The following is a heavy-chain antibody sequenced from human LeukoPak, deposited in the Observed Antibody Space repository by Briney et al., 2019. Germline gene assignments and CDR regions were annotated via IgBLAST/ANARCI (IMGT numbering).Heavy chain of an antibody. Sequence: EASVKVSCKASGGTFSSYAISWVRQAPGQGLEWMGGIIPIFGTANYAQKFQGRVTITADESTSTAYMELSSLRSEDTAVYYCANSPGYNYGYMFDYWGQGTLVTVSS. V-gene: IGHV1-69*13. CDR1: GGTFSSYA. CDR3: ANSPGYNYGYMFDY. D-gene: IGHD5-18*01. CDR2: IIPIFGTA. J-gene: IGHJ4*02.